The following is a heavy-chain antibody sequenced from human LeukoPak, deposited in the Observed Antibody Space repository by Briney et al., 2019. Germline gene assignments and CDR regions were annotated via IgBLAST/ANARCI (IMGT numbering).Heavy chain of an antibody. J-gene: IGHJ6*01. D-gene: IGHD6-6*01. CDR2: MYYSGST. V-gene: IGHV4-39*01. CDR1: GGSISSNSYY. Sequence: PSETLSLTCTVSGGSISSNSYYWGWIRQPPGKGLEWIGSMYYSGSTYYTPSLKSRVTISVDTSKNQFSLKLSSVTAADTAVYYCASRPGMDVWGQGTTGTVSS. CDR3: ASRPGMDV.